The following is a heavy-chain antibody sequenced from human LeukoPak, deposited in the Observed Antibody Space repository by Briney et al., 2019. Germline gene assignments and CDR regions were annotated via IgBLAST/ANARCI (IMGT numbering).Heavy chain of an antibody. D-gene: IGHD6-25*01. CDR3: ARDTYSSDWPKYSYYAMDL. CDR2: ISAYNDNT. CDR1: GYTFSSYG. J-gene: IGHJ6*02. Sequence: GASVKVSCKASGYTFSSYGISRVRQAPGQGLEWMGWISAYNDNTNYAQKLQGRVTMTTDTSTSTAYMELRSLRSDDTAVYYCARDTYSSDWPKYSYYAMDLWGQGTTVTVSS. V-gene: IGHV1-18*01.